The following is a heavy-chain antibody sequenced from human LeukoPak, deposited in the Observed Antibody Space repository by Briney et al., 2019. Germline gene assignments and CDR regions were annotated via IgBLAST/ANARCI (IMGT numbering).Heavy chain of an antibody. D-gene: IGHD6-19*01. CDR3: ARDKFSNLAGLTDY. CDR1: GFTFSSYA. CDR2: ISSNGGST. Sequence: PGGSLRLSCAASGFTFSSYAMHWVRQASGKGLEYVSAISSNGGSTYYANSVKGRFTISRDNSKNTLYLQMGSLRAEDMAVYYCARDKFSNLAGLTDYWGQGTLVTVSS. J-gene: IGHJ4*02. V-gene: IGHV3-64*01.